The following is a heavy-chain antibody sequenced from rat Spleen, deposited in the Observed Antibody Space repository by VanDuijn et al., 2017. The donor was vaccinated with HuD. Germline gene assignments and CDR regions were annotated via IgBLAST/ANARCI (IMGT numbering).Heavy chain of an antibody. Sequence: EVQLVESGGGLVQPGRSMKLSCAASGLSFSNYDMAWVRQAPTKGLEWVASISYDGTATYYRDSVKGRFTLSRDNAKSTLDLQMGSLRSEDTATYYCARHNSGYGVMDAWGQGVMVTVSS. CDR3: ARHNSGYGVMDA. J-gene: IGHJ2*01. CDR2: ISYDGTAT. D-gene: IGHD4-3*01. V-gene: IGHV5-25*01. CDR1: GLSFSNYD.